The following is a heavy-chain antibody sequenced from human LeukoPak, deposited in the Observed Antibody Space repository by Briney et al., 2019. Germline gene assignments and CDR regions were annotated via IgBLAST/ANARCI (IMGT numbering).Heavy chain of an antibody. D-gene: IGHD3-10*01. CDR1: GFTFSSHS. CDR2: ISGSGGST. CDR3: AKVSRYYGSE. J-gene: IGHJ4*02. V-gene: IGHV3-23*01. Sequence: PGGSLRLSCAASGFTFSSHSMNWVRQAPGKGLEWVSAISGSGGSTYYADSVKGRFTISRDNSKNTLYLQMNSLRAEDTAVYYCAKVSRYYGSEWGQGTLVTVSS.